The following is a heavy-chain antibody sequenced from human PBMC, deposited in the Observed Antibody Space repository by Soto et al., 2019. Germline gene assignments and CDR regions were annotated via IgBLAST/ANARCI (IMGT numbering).Heavy chain of an antibody. D-gene: IGHD2-15*01. Sequence: SETLSLTCTVSGGSISSYYWSWIRQPPGKGLEWIGYIYYSGSTNYNPSLKSRVTISVDTSKNQFSLKLSSVTAADTVVYYCARERYCSGGSCPNWFDPWGQGTLVTVSS. V-gene: IGHV4-59*01. CDR3: ARERYCSGGSCPNWFDP. J-gene: IGHJ5*02. CDR1: GGSISSYY. CDR2: IYYSGST.